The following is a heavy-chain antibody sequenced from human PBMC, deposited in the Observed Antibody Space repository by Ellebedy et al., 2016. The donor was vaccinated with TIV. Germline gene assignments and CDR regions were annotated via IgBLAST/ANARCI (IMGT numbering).Heavy chain of an antibody. V-gene: IGHV3-11*06. CDR2: ISPTSTLT. CDR1: GFKFSGYY. D-gene: IGHD1-1*01. Sequence: PGGSLRLSCVASGFKFSGYYMSWIRQAPGKGLEWVSHISPTSTLTEYVGSVEGRFPISRDNTKTTLFLQMDRLRDADTAVYYCARRFYKWNDGNHFDYWGQGTLVTVSS. CDR3: ARRFYKWNDGNHFDY. J-gene: IGHJ4*02.